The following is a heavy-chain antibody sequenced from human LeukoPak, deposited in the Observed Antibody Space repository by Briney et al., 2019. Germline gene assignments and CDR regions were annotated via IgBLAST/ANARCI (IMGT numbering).Heavy chain of an antibody. V-gene: IGHV4-59*01. Sequence: SETLSLTCTVSGGSISSYYWSWIRQPPGKGLEWTGYIYYSGSTNYNPSLKSRVTISVDTSKNQFSLKLSSVTAADTAVYYCARSPPQRWLQIDYWGQGTLVTVSS. CDR3: ARSPPQRWLQIDY. J-gene: IGHJ4*02. CDR2: IYYSGST. D-gene: IGHD5-24*01. CDR1: GGSISSYY.